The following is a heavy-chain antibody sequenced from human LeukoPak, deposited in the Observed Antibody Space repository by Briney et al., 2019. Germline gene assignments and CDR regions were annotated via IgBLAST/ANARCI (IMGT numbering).Heavy chain of an antibody. V-gene: IGHV4-30-4*01. CDR2: IYYSGST. J-gene: IGHJ6*02. CDR3: ARESPYYYYGMGV. CDR1: GGSISSGDYY. Sequence: SETLSLTCTVSGGSISSGDYYWSWIRQPPGKGLEWIGYIYYSGSTYYNPSLKSRVTISVDTSKNQFSLKLSSVTAADTAVYYCARESPYYYYGMGVWGQGTTVTVSS.